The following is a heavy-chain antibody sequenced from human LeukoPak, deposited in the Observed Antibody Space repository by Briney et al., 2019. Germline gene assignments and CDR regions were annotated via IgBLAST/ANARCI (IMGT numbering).Heavy chain of an antibody. CDR3: AREGLYSYGFDY. V-gene: IGHV6-1*01. CDR1: GDSFSSNSAA. Sequence: SQTLSLTCALSGDSFSSNSAAWNWIRQSPSRGLEWLVRTYYRSKWYNDYAVSVKSRITINPDTSKNQFSLQLNSVTPEDTAVYYCAREGLYSYGFDYWGQGTLVTVSS. J-gene: IGHJ4*02. D-gene: IGHD5-18*01. CDR2: TYYRSKWYN.